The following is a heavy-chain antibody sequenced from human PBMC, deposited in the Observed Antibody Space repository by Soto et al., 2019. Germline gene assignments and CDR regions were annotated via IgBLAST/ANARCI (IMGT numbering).Heavy chain of an antibody. CDR1: GGSISSYY. D-gene: IGHD3-10*01. CDR3: ARDRGDNWFDP. Sequence: SETLSLTCTVSGGSISSYYWSWIRQPPGKGLEWIGYIYYSGSTNYNPSLKSRVTISVDTSKNQFSLKLSSVTAADTAVYYCARDRGDNWFDPWGQGTLVTVSS. J-gene: IGHJ5*02. CDR2: IYYSGST. V-gene: IGHV4-59*01.